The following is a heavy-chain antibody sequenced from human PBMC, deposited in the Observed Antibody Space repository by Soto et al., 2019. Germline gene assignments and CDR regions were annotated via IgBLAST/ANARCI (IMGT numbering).Heavy chain of an antibody. V-gene: IGHV4-59*01. CDR3: ARLIITGTVDWFDP. CDR2: IYYSGST. CDR1: GGSISSYY. J-gene: IGHJ5*02. D-gene: IGHD1-20*01. Sequence: SETLSLTGTVSGGSISSYYWSWIRQPPGKGLEWIGYIYYSGSTNYNPSLKSRVTISVDTSKNQFSLKLSSVTAADTAVYYCARLIITGTVDWFDPWGQGTLVTVCS.